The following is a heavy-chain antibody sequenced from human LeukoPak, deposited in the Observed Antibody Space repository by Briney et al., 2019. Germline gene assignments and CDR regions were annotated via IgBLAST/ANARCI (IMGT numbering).Heavy chain of an antibody. D-gene: IGHD6-19*01. V-gene: IGHV3-53*01. CDR1: GFTVSSNY. CDR3: AGSGYSSGWTGGFAY. CDR2: IYSGGSK. Sequence: GGSLRRSCAASGFTVSSNYMSWVRQAPGKGLEWVSVIYSGGSKYYADSVKGRFTISRDNSENTLFLHMNSLRPEDTAVYYCAGSGYSSGWTGGFAYWGQGTLVTVSS. J-gene: IGHJ4*02.